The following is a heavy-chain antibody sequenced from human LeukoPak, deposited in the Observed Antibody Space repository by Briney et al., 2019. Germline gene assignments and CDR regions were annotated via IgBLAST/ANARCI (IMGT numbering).Heavy chain of an antibody. Sequence: GGSLTLSCAASEFSVGSNYMNWVRQAPGKGLEWVSYISSSGSTIYYADSVKGRFTISRDNAKNSLYLQMNSLRAEDTAVYYCAELGITMIGGVWGKGTTVTISS. CDR3: AELGITMIGGV. CDR2: ISSSGSTI. J-gene: IGHJ6*04. D-gene: IGHD3-10*02. V-gene: IGHV3-48*03. CDR1: EFSVGSNY.